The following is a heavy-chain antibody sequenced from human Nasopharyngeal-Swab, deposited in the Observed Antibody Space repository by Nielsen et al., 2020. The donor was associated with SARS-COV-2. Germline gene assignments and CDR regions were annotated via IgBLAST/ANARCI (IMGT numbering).Heavy chain of an antibody. V-gene: IGHV4-4*07. CDR3: ASLGRSYGMDV. D-gene: IGHD7-27*01. J-gene: IGHJ6*02. CDR2: IYTSGST. CDR1: GDSISSYY. Sequence: SETLSLTCTVSGDSISSYYWSWIRQPAGKGLEWIGRIYTSGSTNYNPSLKSRVTISVDTSKNQFSLKLSSVTAADTAVYYCASLGRSYGMDVWGQGTTVTVSS.